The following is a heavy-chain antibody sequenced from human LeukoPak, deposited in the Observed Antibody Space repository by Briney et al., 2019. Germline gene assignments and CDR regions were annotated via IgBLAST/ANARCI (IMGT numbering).Heavy chain of an antibody. CDR3: ARDSPGRGRLRYFDWLVGY. J-gene: IGHJ4*02. Sequence: GASVKVSCKASGYTFTSYDINWVRQATGQGLEWMGWMNPNSGNTNYAQKLQGRVTMTTDTSTSTAYMELRSLRSDDTAVYYCARDSPGRGRLRYFDWLVGYWGQGTLVTVSS. CDR1: GYTFTSYD. V-gene: IGHV1-18*01. D-gene: IGHD3-9*01. CDR2: MNPNSGNT.